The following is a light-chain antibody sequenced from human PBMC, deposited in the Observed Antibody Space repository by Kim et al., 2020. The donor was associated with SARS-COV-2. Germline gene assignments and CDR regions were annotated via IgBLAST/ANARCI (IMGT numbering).Light chain of an antibody. CDR1: TGSSSYT. Sequence: VESPCTLGTGSSSYTGTQTQQRSRKPPRYSIKLLGNGNYQRAGGVPDRFSGSKSGTAAYLTISGLQSEDEADYYCAAWDSSTQDWVFGGGTQLTVL. V-gene: IGLV4-60*03. CDR3: AAWDSSTQDWV. CDR2: LLGNGNY. J-gene: IGLJ3*02.